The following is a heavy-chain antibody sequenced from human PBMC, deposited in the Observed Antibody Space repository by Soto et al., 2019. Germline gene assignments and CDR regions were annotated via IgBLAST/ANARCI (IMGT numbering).Heavy chain of an antibody. V-gene: IGHV4-39*01. CDR3: ARHVGGYYYYMDV. Sequence: QLQLQESGPGLVKPSETLSLTCTVSGGSVSSGSYYWGWIRQPPGKGLEWIGSIYYSGNTYYNPSLKSRVTISVDTSKNQFSLKLSSVTAADTAVYYCARHVGGYYYYMDVWGKGTTVTASS. CDR1: GGSVSSGSYY. J-gene: IGHJ6*03. CDR2: IYYSGNT. D-gene: IGHD2-15*01.